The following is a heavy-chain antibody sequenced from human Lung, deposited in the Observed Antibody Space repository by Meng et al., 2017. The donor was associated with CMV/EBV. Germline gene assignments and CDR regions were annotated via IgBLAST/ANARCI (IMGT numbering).Heavy chain of an antibody. D-gene: IGHD3-3*01. V-gene: IGHV3-11*04. CDR1: GFTFSDYY. J-gene: IGHJ6*02. Sequence: GASLKISCAASGFTFSDYYMSWIRQAPGKGLEWVSYISSSGSTIYYADSVKGRFTISRDNAKNSLYLQMNSLRAEDTAVYYCARDLLYDFWNHYYGMDVWGQGXTVTVSS. CDR2: ISSSGSTI. CDR3: ARDLLYDFWNHYYGMDV.